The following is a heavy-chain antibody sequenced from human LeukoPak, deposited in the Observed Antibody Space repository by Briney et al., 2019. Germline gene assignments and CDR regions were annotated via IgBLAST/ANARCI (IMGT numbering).Heavy chain of an antibody. D-gene: IGHD3-22*01. V-gene: IGHV3-30*04. CDR2: ISSDGSKI. Sequence: GGSLRLSCAASGFIFSNYAMHWVRQAPGKGLEWVALISSDGSKIYYADSVKGRFTISRDNSRNTLYLQMNSLRAEDSAVYYCAGLPAYYYDTSGFYFDYWGQGTLVTVSS. CDR3: AGLPAYYYDTSGFYFDY. CDR1: GFIFSNYA. J-gene: IGHJ4*02.